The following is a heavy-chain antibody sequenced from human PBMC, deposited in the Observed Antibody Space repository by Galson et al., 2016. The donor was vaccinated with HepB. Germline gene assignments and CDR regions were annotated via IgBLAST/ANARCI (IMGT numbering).Heavy chain of an antibody. CDR1: GASVTSGSYY. CDR2: IHYRGNI. D-gene: IGHD2/OR15-2a*01. Sequence: TLSLTCTVSGASVTSGSYYWTWTRQRPGKGLEWIGHIHYRGNIHYNPSLASRIFMSIDTSMDRISLTLTSVTAADTAIYYCARGDAYFYGSSRGTHEDHWGRGTRVTVSS. V-gene: IGHV4-31*03. J-gene: IGHJ4*02. CDR3: ARGDAYFYGSSRGTHEDH.